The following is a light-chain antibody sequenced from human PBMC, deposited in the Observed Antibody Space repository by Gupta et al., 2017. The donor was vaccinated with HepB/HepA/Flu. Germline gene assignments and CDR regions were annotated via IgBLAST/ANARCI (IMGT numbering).Light chain of an antibody. CDR2: EAS. CDR1: QNIDNY. Sequence: DIQMTQSPSSLSASVGDRVTITCRASQNIDNYLDWYQQKPGKAPKVLIYEASSLQSGVPSRFSGSGSWTDFTLTISSLQPEDSATYYCQQSYNTPITFGQGTRLEIK. J-gene: IGKJ5*01. V-gene: IGKV1-39*01. CDR3: QQSYNTPIT.